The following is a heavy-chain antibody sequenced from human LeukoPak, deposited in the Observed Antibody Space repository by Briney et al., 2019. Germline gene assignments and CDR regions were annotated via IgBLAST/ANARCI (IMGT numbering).Heavy chain of an antibody. CDR2: IYYSGST. CDR3: ARVSPGIAVAGSYWFDP. Sequence: SETLSLTCTVSGGTINSYYWSWIRQPPGKGLEWIGHIYYSGSTNYNPSLKSRVTISVDTSKNQFSLKLSSVTAADTAVYYCARVSPGIAVAGSYWFDPWGQGTLVTVSS. CDR1: GGTINSYY. D-gene: IGHD6-19*01. J-gene: IGHJ5*02. V-gene: IGHV4-59*01.